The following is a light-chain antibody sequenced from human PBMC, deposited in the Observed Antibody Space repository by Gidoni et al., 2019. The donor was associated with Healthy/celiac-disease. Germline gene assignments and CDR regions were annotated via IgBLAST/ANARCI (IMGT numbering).Light chain of an antibody. J-gene: IGLJ2*01. CDR3: QSADSSGTYVV. V-gene: IGLV3-25*02. Sequence: SYELTQPPPVSLSPGQTARITCYGDALPKQYAYWYQQKPGQAPVLVIYKDSERPSGIPERFSGSSSGKTVTLTISGVQAEDEADYYCQSADSSGTYVVFGGGTKLTVL. CDR2: KDS. CDR1: ALPKQY.